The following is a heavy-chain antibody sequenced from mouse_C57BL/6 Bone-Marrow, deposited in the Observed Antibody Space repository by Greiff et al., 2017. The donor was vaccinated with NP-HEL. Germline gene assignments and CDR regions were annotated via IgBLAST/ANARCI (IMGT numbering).Heavy chain of an antibody. CDR3: ARGYYDYDVSY. CDR2: ISYDGSN. CDR1: GYSITSGYY. Sequence: EVKLQESGPGLVKPSQSLSLTCSVTGYSITSGYYWNWIRQFPGNKLEWMGYISYDGSNNYNPSLKNRISITRDTSKNQVFLKLNSVTTEDTATYYCARGYYDYDVSYWGQGTTLTVSS. J-gene: IGHJ2*01. D-gene: IGHD2-4*01. V-gene: IGHV3-6*01.